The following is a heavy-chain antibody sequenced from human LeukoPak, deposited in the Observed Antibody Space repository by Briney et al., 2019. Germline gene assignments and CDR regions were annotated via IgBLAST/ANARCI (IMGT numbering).Heavy chain of an antibody. Sequence: PSDTLSLTCTVSGGSISSGDYYWSWIRQPPGKGLEWIGYIYYSGSTYYNPSLKSRVSISVDTSKNQFSLRLTSVTAADTAVYYRTREYYYGSGGDYWGQGTLVTVSS. D-gene: IGHD3-10*01. J-gene: IGHJ4*02. V-gene: IGHV4-30-4*02. CDR3: TREYYYGSGGDY. CDR2: IYYSGST. CDR1: GGSISSGDYY.